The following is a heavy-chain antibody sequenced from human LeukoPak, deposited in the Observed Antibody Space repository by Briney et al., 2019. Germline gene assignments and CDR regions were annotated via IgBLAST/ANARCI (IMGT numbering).Heavy chain of an antibody. CDR1: GFTFSNYA. CDR2: ISSNGGST. D-gene: IGHD2-2*01. CDR3: ARDRWGCTSTSCYDFGY. J-gene: IGHJ4*02. Sequence: SGGSLRLSCAASGFTFSNYAMHWVRQAPGKGLEYVSAISSNGGSTYYANSVKGRFTISRDNSKNTLYLQMGSLRAGDMAVYYCARDRWGCTSTSCYDFGYWGQGTLVTVSS. V-gene: IGHV3-64*01.